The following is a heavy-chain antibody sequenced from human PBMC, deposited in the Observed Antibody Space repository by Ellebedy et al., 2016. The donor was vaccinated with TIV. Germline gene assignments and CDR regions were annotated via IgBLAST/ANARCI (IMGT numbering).Heavy chain of an antibody. J-gene: IGHJ4*02. CDR1: GITVSSNY. D-gene: IGHD3-10*01. CDR3: AKDRPSILWFGESIYFDY. V-gene: IGHV3-66*01. CDR2: IYSGGSI. Sequence: PGGSLRLSCAASGITVSSNYMSWVRQAPGKGLEWVSVIYSGGSIYYADSVKGRFTISRDNSNNTLFLQMNSLRAEDTAVYYCAKDRPSILWFGESIYFDYWGQGTLVTVSS.